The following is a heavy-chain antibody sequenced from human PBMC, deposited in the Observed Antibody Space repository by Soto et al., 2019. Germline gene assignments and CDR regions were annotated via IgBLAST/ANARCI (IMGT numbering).Heavy chain of an antibody. Sequence: SETLSLTCTVSGGSISSGGYYWSWIRQHPGKGLEWIGYIYYSGSTNYNPSLKSRVTISVDTSKNQFSLKLSSVTAADTAVYYCARHDAHVAISTIFGERDWFYPCGRGTLVTVSS. V-gene: IGHV4-31*03. CDR3: ARHDAHVAISTIFGERDWFYP. CDR1: GGSISSGGYY. CDR2: IYYSGST. D-gene: IGHD3-3*01. J-gene: IGHJ5*02.